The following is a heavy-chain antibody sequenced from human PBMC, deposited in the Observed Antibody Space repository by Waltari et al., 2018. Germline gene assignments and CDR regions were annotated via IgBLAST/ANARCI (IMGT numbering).Heavy chain of an antibody. V-gene: IGHV3-53*01. D-gene: IGHD2-21*02. J-gene: IGHJ4*02. CDR1: GFTVTNYY. CDR2: FYSAVTT. CDR3: ARGNTASLDY. Sequence: HLVESGGGLIQPGGSLRLSCAASGFTVTNYYMSWVRQAPGRGLECLSVFYSAVTTYYADSVKGRFTISRDTFRNTLYLQMDNLRPDDTAVYYCARGNTASLDYWGQGTLVTVSS.